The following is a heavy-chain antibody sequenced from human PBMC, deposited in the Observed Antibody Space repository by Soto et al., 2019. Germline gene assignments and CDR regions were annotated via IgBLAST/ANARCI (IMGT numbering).Heavy chain of an antibody. J-gene: IGHJ6*03. Sequence: PSETLSLTCNVSGDSISSSHWWTWARQAPGMGLEWIGEVFHTGPTNYNPSLKSRVTISMDKSKNLFSLKITSVTAADTAVYYYARAPNYYYYMDVWGKGSTVTVSS. V-gene: IGHV4-4*02. CDR1: GDSISSSHW. CDR3: ARAPNYYYYMDV. CDR2: VFHTGPT.